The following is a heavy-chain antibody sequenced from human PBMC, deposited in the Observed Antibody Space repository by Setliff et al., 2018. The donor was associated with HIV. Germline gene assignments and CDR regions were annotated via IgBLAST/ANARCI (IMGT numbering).Heavy chain of an antibody. CDR3: VGGFYTFDQ. Sequence: SETLSLTCSVSGASINTPYYWGWIRQPPGRGLAWIGSIYYTGSTYYNPSLKSRVTMSVDASKKHFSLKLDSVTAADTAVYYCVGGFYTFDQWGQGTLVTVSS. V-gene: IGHV4-38-2*01. CDR1: GASINTPYY. CDR2: IYYTGST. D-gene: IGHD2-2*02. J-gene: IGHJ4*02.